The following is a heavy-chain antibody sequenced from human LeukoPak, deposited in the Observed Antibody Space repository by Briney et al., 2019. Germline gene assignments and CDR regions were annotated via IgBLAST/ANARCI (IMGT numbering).Heavy chain of an antibody. Sequence: GGSLRLSCAASGFTFDDYTMHWVRQAPGKGLEWVSLISWDGGSTYYADSVKGRFTISRDNAKNSLYLQMNSLRAEDTAVYYCVRAGYYDFWSGYCNYWGQGTLVTVSS. CDR1: GFTFDDYT. CDR3: VRAGYYDFWSGYCNY. J-gene: IGHJ4*02. CDR2: ISWDGGST. V-gene: IGHV3-43*01. D-gene: IGHD3-3*01.